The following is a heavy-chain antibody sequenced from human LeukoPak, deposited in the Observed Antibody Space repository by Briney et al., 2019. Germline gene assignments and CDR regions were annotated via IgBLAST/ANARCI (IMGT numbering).Heavy chain of an antibody. D-gene: IGHD1-26*01. CDR1: GFAFSTYS. CDR3: ARVLSGCGTTRCELDY. Sequence: PGGSLRLSCAASGFAFSTYSMNWVRQAPGKGLEWVSSISSSSTYIYYADSVKGRVTISRDNAKNSLYLQMNSLRAEDTAVYYCARVLSGCGTTRCELDYWGQGTLVTVSS. V-gene: IGHV3-21*01. J-gene: IGHJ4*02. CDR2: ISSSSTYI.